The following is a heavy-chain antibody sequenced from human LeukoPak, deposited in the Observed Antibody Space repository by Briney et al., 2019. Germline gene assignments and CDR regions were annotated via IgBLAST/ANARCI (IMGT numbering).Heavy chain of an antibody. J-gene: IGHJ3*02. CDR2: IDHSGST. CDR3: ARESFPDSSGYYYEKEDAFDI. CDR1: GYSISSGYY. V-gene: IGHV4-38-2*02. D-gene: IGHD3-22*01. Sequence: PSETLSLTCTVSGYSISSGYYWGWIRQPPGKGLEWTGSIDHSGSTYYNPSLKSRVTISVDTSKNQFSLKLSSVTAADTAVYYCARESFPDSSGYYYEKEDAFDIWGQGTMVTVSS.